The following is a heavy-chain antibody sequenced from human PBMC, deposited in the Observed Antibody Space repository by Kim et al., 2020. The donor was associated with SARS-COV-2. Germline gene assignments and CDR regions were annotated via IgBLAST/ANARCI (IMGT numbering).Heavy chain of an antibody. J-gene: IGHJ4*02. V-gene: IGHV3-30*02. CDR3: AKDREVAGPYFDY. D-gene: IGHD6-19*01. Sequence: YADAVKGRFTISRDNSKNTLYLQMNSLRAEDTAVYYCAKDREVAGPYFDYWGQGTLVTVSS.